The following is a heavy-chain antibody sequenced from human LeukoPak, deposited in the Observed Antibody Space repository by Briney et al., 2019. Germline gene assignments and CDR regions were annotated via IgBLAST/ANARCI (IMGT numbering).Heavy chain of an antibody. CDR2: INPNSGGT. CDR3: ARGVGTRAQDFDY. Sequence: GASVKVSCKASGYTFTGYYMHWVRQAPGQGLEWMGRINPNSGGTNYAQKFQGRVTMTRDTSITTAYMELSSLRSDDTAVYYCARGVGTRAQDFDYWGQGTLVTVSS. D-gene: IGHD1-7*01. CDR1: GYTFTGYY. V-gene: IGHV1-2*02. J-gene: IGHJ4*02.